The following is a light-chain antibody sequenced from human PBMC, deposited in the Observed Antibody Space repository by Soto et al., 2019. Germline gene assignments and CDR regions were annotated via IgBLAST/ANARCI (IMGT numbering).Light chain of an antibody. J-gene: IGKJ1*01. CDR1: QGIRND. V-gene: IGKV1-17*01. Sequence: DIQMTQSPSSLSASVGDRVTITCRASQGIRNDLGWYQQKPGKAPKLLIFDASSLESGVPSRFSGSGSGTEFTLTISSLHPDDFATYYCQQYDSDSTFGQGTKVDIK. CDR2: DAS. CDR3: QQYDSDST.